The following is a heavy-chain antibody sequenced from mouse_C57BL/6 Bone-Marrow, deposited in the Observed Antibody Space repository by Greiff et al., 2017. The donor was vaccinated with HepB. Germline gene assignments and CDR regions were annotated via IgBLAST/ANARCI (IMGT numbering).Heavy chain of an antibody. V-gene: IGHV3-6*01. J-gene: IGHJ2*01. CDR3: ARDSNYDYFDY. CDR2: ISYDGSN. D-gene: IGHD2-5*01. CDR1: GYSITSGYY. Sequence: ESGPGLVKPSQSLSLTCSVTGYSITSGYYWNWIRQFPGNKLEWMGYISYDGSNNYNPSLKNRISITRDTSKNQFFLKLNSVTTEDTATYYCARDSNYDYFDYWGQGTTLTVSS.